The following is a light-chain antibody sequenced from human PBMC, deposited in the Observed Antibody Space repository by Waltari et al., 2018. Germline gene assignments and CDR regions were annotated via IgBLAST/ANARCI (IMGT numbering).Light chain of an antibody. CDR2: GAT. J-gene: IGKJ4*01. CDR1: QGINSY. Sequence: DIQMTQSPSSLSASVGDTVTITCRASQGINSYLNWFQQKPGKAPKLLIYGATNLESGVPSRFSGSGSGTEFTLTISSLQPEDFAVYYCLQHNSSPLTFGGGTEVEIK. CDR3: LQHNSSPLT. V-gene: IGKV1-17*01.